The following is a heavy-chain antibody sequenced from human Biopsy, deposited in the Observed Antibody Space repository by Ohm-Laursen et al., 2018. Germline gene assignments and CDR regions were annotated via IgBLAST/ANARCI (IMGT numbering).Heavy chain of an antibody. Sequence: ASVKVSCKASGYTFTSHDINWVRQATGQGLEWMGWMSPNTGNTVYAQRFQDRVTMTSDTSTGTAYMELTSPTSDDTAVYFCARWETTLGRSLDSWGQGTLVDVSS. D-gene: IGHD1-26*01. CDR2: MSPNTGNT. CDR3: ARWETTLGRSLDS. V-gene: IGHV1-8*01. CDR1: GYTFTSHD. J-gene: IGHJ4*02.